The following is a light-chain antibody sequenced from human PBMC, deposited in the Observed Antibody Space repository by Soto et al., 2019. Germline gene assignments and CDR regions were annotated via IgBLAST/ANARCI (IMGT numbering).Light chain of an antibody. V-gene: IGKV3-20*01. J-gene: IGKJ2*01. CDR1: HSVSSSY. CDR2: GAS. Sequence: EIVLTQSPGTLSLSPGERATLSCRASHSVSSSYLAWYQQKPGQAPRLLIYGASSRATGIPDRFSGSGSGTDFTLTICRLEPEDFAVYYCQQYGSSPPYTFGQGTKLEIQ. CDR3: QQYGSSPPYT.